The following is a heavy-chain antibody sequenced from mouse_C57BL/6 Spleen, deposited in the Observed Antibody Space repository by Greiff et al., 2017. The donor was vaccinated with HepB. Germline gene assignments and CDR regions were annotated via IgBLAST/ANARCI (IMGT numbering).Heavy chain of an antibody. CDR3: ARFSTVVATNYFDY. Sequence: QVQLQQPGAELVRPGTSVKLSCKASGYTFTSYWMHWVKQRPGQGLEWIGVIDPSDSYTNYNQKFKGMATLTVDTSSSTAYMQLSSLTSEDSAVYYCARFSTVVATNYFDYWGQGTTLTVSS. V-gene: IGHV1-59*01. D-gene: IGHD1-1*01. CDR1: GYTFTSYW. CDR2: IDPSDSYT. J-gene: IGHJ2*01.